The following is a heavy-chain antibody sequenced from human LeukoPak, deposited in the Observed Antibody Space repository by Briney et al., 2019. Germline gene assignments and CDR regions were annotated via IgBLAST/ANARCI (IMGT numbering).Heavy chain of an antibody. CDR1: RYTFTSYS. D-gene: IGHD6-19*01. Sequence: ASVKVSCKASRYTFTSYSIGWVRQAPGQGLECMGWISTYNGNTNYAQKLQGRVTMTTDTSTSTAYMELRSLRSDDTAVYYCARDESVTGALDYWGQGTLVTVSS. J-gene: IGHJ4*02. V-gene: IGHV1-18*01. CDR2: ISTYNGNT. CDR3: ARDESVTGALDY.